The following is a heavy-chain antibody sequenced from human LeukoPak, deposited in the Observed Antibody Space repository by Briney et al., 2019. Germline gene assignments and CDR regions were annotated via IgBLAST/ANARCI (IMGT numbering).Heavy chain of an antibody. D-gene: IGHD1-26*01. CDR3: AKDRTVGASYWYFDL. Sequence: GGSLRLSCAVSGFTFSSYGMSWVRQAPGKGLEWVSAISGSGGSTYYADSVQGRFTISRDNSKNTLYLHMNTLRAEDTAIYYCAKDRTVGASYWYFDLWGRGTLVTVSS. CDR2: ISGSGGST. V-gene: IGHV3-23*01. CDR1: GFTFSSYG. J-gene: IGHJ2*01.